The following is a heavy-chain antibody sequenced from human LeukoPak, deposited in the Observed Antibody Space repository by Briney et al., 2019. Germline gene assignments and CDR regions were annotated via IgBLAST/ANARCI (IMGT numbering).Heavy chain of an antibody. CDR2: INPKSGGT. CDR3: ARDRGGYCNGDSRSDAFDL. CDR1: GYSFSDYY. V-gene: IGHV1-2*02. D-gene: IGHD6-13*01. Sequence: GASVKVSCKASGYSFSDYYMHWVRQAPGQGLEWMGWINPKSGGTNYAQKFQGRVTMTRDTSISTASMELTSLRSDDTAVYYCARDRGGYCNGDSRSDAFDLWGQGTVVTVSS. J-gene: IGHJ3*01.